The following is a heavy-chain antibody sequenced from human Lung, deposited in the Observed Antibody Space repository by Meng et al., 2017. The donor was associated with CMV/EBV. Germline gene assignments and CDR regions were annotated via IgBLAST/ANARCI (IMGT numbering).Heavy chain of an antibody. CDR1: GFYFSDYG. CDR3: ARSYNGKYYPPYYYYYYGMDV. V-gene: IGHV3-30*02. J-gene: IGHJ6*01. Sequence: GGSLRLXCTASGFYFSDYGMHWVRQAPGKGLEWVTFIHYDESDKYYTDSVKGRFTISRDNSKKTLYLQMNSLRAEDTAVYYCARSYNGKYYPPYYYYYYGMDVWGQGTTVTFSS. D-gene: IGHD1-26*01. CDR2: IHYDESDK.